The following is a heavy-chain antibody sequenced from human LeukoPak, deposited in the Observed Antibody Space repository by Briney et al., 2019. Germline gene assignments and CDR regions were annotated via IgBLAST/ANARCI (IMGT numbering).Heavy chain of an antibody. D-gene: IGHD5-18*01. V-gene: IGHV4-39*07. CDR1: GDSISTSSYY. CDR3: ARGVIRRIQLFDFFDY. Sequence: SETLSLTCTVSGDSISTSSYYWGWIRQPPGKGLEWIGSIYYTGSTYYNPSLKSRVTISVDTSKNQFSLKLSSVTAADTAVYYCARGVIRRIQLFDFFDYWGQGTLVTVSS. J-gene: IGHJ4*02. CDR2: IYYTGST.